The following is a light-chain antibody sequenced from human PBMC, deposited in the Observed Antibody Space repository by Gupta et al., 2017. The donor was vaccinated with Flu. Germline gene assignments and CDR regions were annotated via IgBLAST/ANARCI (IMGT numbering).Light chain of an antibody. CDR3: SSYRSSSTEV. J-gene: IGLJ3*02. V-gene: IGLV2-14*01. CDR1: NY. CDR2: EVV. Sequence: NYVSSYQQRTGKAPNLRICEVVNRLSGVSTSLSGSKSVNTDSLNISGLQPEDEADYYCSSYRSSSTEVCGGGPKVTVL.